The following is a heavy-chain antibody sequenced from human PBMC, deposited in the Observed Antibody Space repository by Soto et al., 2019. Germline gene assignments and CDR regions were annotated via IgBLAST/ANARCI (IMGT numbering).Heavy chain of an antibody. D-gene: IGHD3-3*01. CDR1: GFTFSSYG. CDR2: ISYDGSNK. CDR3: AKRWSVAPGRHDAFDI. Sequence: QVQLVESGGGVVQPGRFLRLSCAASGFTFSSYGMHWVRQAPGKGLEWVAVISYDGSNKYYADSVKGRFTISRDNSKNTLYLQMNSLRAEDTAVYYCAKRWSVAPGRHDAFDIWGQGTMVTVSS. V-gene: IGHV3-30*18. J-gene: IGHJ3*02.